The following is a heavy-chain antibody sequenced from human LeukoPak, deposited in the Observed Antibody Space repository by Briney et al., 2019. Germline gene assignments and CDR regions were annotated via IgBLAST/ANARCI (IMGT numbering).Heavy chain of an antibody. D-gene: IGHD6-19*01. V-gene: IGHV4-34*01. Sequence: PSETLSLTCAVYGVSFSGYYWSWIRQPPGKGLEWIGEINHSGSTNYNPSLKSRVTISVDTSKNQFSLKLSSVTAADTAVYYCARVYSSGWYYFDYWGQGTLVTVSS. CDR1: GVSFSGYY. CDR2: INHSGST. J-gene: IGHJ4*02. CDR3: ARVYSSGWYYFDY.